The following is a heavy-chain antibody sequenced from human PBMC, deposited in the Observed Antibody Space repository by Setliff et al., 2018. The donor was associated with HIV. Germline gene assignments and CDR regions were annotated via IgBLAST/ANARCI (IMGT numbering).Heavy chain of an antibody. CDR1: GFTFSDYY. Sequence: GGSLRLSCAASGFTFSDYYMSWLRQAPGKGLEWVSYISRDGNTIYYADSVKGRFTISRDNSKNTLYLQMNSLRVEDTAIYYCARAWAMQQLVPAYWGQGTLVTVSS. CDR2: ISRDGNTI. D-gene: IGHD6-6*01. V-gene: IGHV3-11*04. J-gene: IGHJ4*02. CDR3: ARAWAMQQLVPAY.